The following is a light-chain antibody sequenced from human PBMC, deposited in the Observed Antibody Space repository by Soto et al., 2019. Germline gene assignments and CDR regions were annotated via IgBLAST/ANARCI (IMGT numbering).Light chain of an antibody. V-gene: IGLV1-40*01. CDR2: GNN. CDR3: QSYDSSLSGYV. Sequence: SVLTQPRTVCGDPGQRVTISCTGSSSNIGAGYDVHWYQQLPGTAPKLLIYGNNNRPSGVPDRFSGSKSGTSASLAITGLQAEDEADYYCQSYDSSLSGYVFGTGTKVTVL. J-gene: IGLJ1*01. CDR1: SSNIGAGYD.